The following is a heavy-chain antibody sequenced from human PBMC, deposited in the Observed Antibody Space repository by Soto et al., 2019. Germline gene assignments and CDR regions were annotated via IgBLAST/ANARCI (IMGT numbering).Heavy chain of an antibody. CDR2: IYYSGST. D-gene: IGHD4-4*01. CDR3: ARSSTTVTSVWFDP. CDR1: GGSISSSSYY. V-gene: IGHV4-39*01. J-gene: IGHJ5*02. Sequence: QLQLQELGPGLVKPSETLSLTCTVSGGSISSSSYYWGWIRQPPGKGLEWIGSIYYSGSTYYNPSLKSRVTISVDTSKNQFSLKLSSVTAADTAVYYCARSSTTVTSVWFDPWGQGTLVTVSS.